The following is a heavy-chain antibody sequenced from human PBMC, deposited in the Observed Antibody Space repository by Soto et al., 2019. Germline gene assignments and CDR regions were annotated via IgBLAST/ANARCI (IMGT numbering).Heavy chain of an antibody. D-gene: IGHD2-15*01. CDR1: GYTLNTYY. V-gene: IGHV1-46*02. CDR2: INPRGGST. CDR3: VRGGGFSPYYYNLDV. Sequence: VASVKVSCKASGYTLNTYYMHWVRQAPGQGPEWMGIINPRGGSTTYAQNFQDRVTMTRDTSSSTVYMELSSLRSEDTAVYYCVRGGGFSPYYYNLDVWGQGTTVTVSS. J-gene: IGHJ6*02.